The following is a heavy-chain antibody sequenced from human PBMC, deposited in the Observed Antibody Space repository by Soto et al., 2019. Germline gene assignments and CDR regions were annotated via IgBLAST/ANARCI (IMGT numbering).Heavy chain of an antibody. V-gene: IGHV4-59*01. CDR1: GGSISSYY. J-gene: IGHJ4*02. Sequence: PSETLSLTCTVSGGSISSYYWSWIRQPPGKGLEWIGYIYYSGSTNYNPSLKSRVTISVDTSKNQFSLKLSSVTAADTAVYYCARVRIAVAPSIDYWGQGTLVTVSS. D-gene: IGHD6-19*01. CDR3: ARVRIAVAPSIDY. CDR2: IYYSGST.